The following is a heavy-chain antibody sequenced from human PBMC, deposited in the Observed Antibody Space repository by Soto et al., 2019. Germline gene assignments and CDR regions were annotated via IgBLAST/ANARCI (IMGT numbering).Heavy chain of an antibody. CDR2: IYYSGST. V-gene: IGHV4-30-4*01. D-gene: IGHD3-9*01. CDR3: ARDHYVYDILTGYRYYYGMDV. J-gene: IGHJ6*02. CDR1: GGSISSGDYY. Sequence: SETLSLTCTVSGGSISSGDYYWSWIRQPPGKGLEWIGYIYYSGSTYYNQSLKSRVTISVDTSKNQFSLKLSSVTAADTAVYYCARDHYVYDILTGYRYYYGMDVWGQGTTVTVSS.